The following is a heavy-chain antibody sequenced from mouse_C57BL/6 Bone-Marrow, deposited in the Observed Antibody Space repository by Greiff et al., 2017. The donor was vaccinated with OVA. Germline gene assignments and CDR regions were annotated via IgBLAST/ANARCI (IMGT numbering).Heavy chain of an antibody. CDR1: GYTFTDYY. CDR3: ARWGPFAY. CDR2: INPYNGGT. J-gene: IGHJ3*01. Sequence: VQLQQSGPVLVKPGASVKMSCKASGYTFTDYYMNWVKQSHGKSLEWIGVINPYNGGTSYNQKFKGKATLTVDKSSSTAYMELNSLTSEDSAFDYCARWGPFAYWGQGTLVTVSA. V-gene: IGHV1-19*01.